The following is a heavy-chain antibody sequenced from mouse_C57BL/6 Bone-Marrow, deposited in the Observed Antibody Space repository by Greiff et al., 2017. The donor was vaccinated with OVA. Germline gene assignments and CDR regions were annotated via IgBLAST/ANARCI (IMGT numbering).Heavy chain of an antibody. D-gene: IGHD2-2*01. Sequence: VQLKESGAELARPGASVKLSCKASGYTFTSYGISWVKQRTGQGLEWIGEIYPRSGNTYYNEKFKGKATLTADKSSSTAYMELRSLTSEDSAVYFCAREGYRAWCAYGGKGTLVTVSA. CDR3: AREGYRAWCAY. CDR1: GYTFTSYG. J-gene: IGHJ3*01. CDR2: IYPRSGNT. V-gene: IGHV1-81*01.